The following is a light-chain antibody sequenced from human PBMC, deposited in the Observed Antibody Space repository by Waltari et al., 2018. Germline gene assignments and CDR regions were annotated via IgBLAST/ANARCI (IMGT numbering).Light chain of an antibody. CDR1: NSDLSAFND. Sequence: QSALTQPPSVSGSPGPSITIPCTAPNSDLSAFNDVPWYQQHPGKAPKLMIYDVSNRPSGVSNRFSGSKSGNTASLTISGLQAKDEADYYCSSYTSSSTVVFGGGTKLAVL. V-gene: IGLV2-14*03. J-gene: IGLJ2*01. CDR3: SSYTSSSTVV. CDR2: DVS.